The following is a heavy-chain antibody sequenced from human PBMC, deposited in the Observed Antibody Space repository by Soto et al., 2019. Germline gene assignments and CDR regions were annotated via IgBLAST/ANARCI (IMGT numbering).Heavy chain of an antibody. CDR3: ARHPRNYREDGRGFDY. CDR1: GYSFTSYW. CDR2: IYPGDSDT. D-gene: IGHD1-7*01. V-gene: IGHV5-51*01. Sequence: GESLKISCKGSGYSFTSYWIGWVRQMPGKGLEWMGIIYPGDSDTRYSPSFQGQVTISADKSISTAYLQWSSLKASDTAMYYCARHPRNYREDGRGFDYWGQGTLVTVSS. J-gene: IGHJ4*02.